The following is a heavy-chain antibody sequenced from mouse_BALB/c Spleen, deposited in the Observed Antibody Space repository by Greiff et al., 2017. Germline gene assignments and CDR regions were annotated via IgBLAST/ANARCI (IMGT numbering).Heavy chain of an antibody. CDR2: IWAGGST. J-gene: IGHJ3*01. CDR1: GFSLTSYG. V-gene: IGHV2-9*02. D-gene: IGHD1-1*01. CDR3: AREGDYGSSYGWFAY. Sequence: VKLVESGPGLVAPSQSLSITCTVSGFSLTSYGVHWVRQPPGKGLEWLGVIWAGGSTNYNSALMSRLSISKDNSKSQVFLKMNSLQTDDTAMYYCAREGDYGSSYGWFAYWGQGTLVTVSA.